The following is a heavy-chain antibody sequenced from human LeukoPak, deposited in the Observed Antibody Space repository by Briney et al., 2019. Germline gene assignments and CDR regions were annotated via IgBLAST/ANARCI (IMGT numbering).Heavy chain of an antibody. D-gene: IGHD2-2*01. CDR2: IIPILGTT. CDR1: GGTFSSSA. Sequence: GASVKVSCKASGGTFSSSAIIWVRQAPGQGLEWMGGIIPILGTTNYAQKFQGRVTITADEFTSTAYMELSSLRSEDTAVYYCARRWGPHCSSISCYWRDWYFDLWGRGTLVTVSS. J-gene: IGHJ2*01. CDR3: ARRWGPHCSSISCYWRDWYFDL. V-gene: IGHV1-69*13.